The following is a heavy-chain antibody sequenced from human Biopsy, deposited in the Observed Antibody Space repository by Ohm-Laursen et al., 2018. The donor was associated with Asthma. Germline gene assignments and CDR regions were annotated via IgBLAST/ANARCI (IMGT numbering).Heavy chain of an antibody. V-gene: IGHV4-39*02. CDR1: GDAMSTSGSY. D-gene: IGHD6-6*01. CDR3: ARAVSSSSYWYFDL. J-gene: IGHJ2*01. Sequence: SETLSLTCIVSGDAMSTSGSYWGWIRQSPGKGLEWIGSIYYSGRTYYSPSLESRVTISADTSKNHFSLKVTSVIAADTAVYYCARAVSSSSYWYFDLWGRGDLVTVSS. CDR2: IYYSGRT.